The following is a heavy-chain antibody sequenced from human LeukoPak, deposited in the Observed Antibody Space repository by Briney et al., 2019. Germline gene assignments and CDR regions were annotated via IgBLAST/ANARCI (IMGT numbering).Heavy chain of an antibody. J-gene: IGHJ4*02. CDR3: ARGPPTTYFDWEFDY. Sequence: GGSLRLSCAASGFTFSSYWMHWVRQAPGRGLVWVSRINTDGSSTNYADSVKGRFTISRDNAKNTLYLQVDSLRAEDTAVYYCARGPPTTYFDWEFDYWGQGTLVTVSS. D-gene: IGHD3-9*01. V-gene: IGHV3-74*01. CDR2: INTDGSST. CDR1: GFTFSSYW.